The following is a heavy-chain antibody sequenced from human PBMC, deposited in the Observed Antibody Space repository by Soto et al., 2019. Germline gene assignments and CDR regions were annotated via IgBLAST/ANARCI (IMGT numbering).Heavy chain of an antibody. V-gene: IGHV4-39*01. J-gene: IGHJ4*02. CDR1: GGSISSSSYY. CDR3: ARGRAPKGFDY. Sequence: PSETLSLTCTVSGGSISSSSYYWGWFRQPPGKGLEWIGSTYYSGSTYYNPSLKSRVTISVDTSKNQFSLKLSSVTAADTAVYYCARGRAPKGFDYWGQGTLVTVSS. D-gene: IGHD1-26*01. CDR2: TYYSGST.